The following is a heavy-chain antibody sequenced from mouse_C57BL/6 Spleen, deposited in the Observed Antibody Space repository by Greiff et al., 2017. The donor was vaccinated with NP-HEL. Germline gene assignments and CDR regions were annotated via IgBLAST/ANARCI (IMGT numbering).Heavy chain of an antibody. D-gene: IGHD2-5*01. Sequence: EVKLVESGGGLVKPGGSLKLSCAASGFTFSSYAMSWVRQTPEKRLEWVATISDGGSYTYYPDNVKGRFTISRDNAKNNLYLQMSHLKSEDTAMYYCARALSNSYAMDYWGQGTSVTVSS. CDR3: ARALSNSYAMDY. CDR2: ISDGGSYT. CDR1: GFTFSSYA. J-gene: IGHJ4*01. V-gene: IGHV5-4*03.